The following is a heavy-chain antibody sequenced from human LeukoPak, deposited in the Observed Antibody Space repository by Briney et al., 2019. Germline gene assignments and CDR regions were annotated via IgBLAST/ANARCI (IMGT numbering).Heavy chain of an antibody. J-gene: IGHJ4*02. D-gene: IGHD1-26*01. CDR1: GFTFSRYG. Sequence: GGSLRLSCAASGFTFSRYGMHWVRQAPGKGLEWVAFIRNDGRNKYYADSVKGRFTISRDNSKNTLYLQMNSLRAEDTAVYYCAKGLRKLIVGSTEYYFDYWGQGTLVTVSS. V-gene: IGHV3-30*02. CDR3: AKGLRKLIVGSTEYYFDY. CDR2: IRNDGRNK.